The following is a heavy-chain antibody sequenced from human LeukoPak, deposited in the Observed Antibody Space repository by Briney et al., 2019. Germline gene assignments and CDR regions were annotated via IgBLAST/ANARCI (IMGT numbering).Heavy chain of an antibody. J-gene: IGHJ4*02. D-gene: IGHD1-26*01. CDR1: GGSISGYY. V-gene: IGHV4-59*01. CDR2: IYYSGST. CDR3: ARGTDVQWDY. Sequence: SETLSLTCSVSGGSISGYYWSWIRQSPGKGLEWIAYIYYSGSTNYNPSLKSRVTISVDTSKSQFSLKLSSVTAADTAIYYCARGTDVQWDYWGQGTLVTVSS.